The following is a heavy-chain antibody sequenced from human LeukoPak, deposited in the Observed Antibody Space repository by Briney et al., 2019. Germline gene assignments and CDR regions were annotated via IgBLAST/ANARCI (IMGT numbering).Heavy chain of an antibody. J-gene: IGHJ4*02. CDR3: ARGSMVRGVHLDY. CDR1: GYTFTGYY. V-gene: IGHV1-2*02. Sequence: ASVKVSCKAPGYTFTGYYMHWVRQAPGQGLEWMGWINPNSGGTNYAQKFQGRVTMTRDTSISTAYMELSRLRSDDTAVYYCARGSMVRGVHLDYWGQGTLVTVSS. CDR2: INPNSGGT. D-gene: IGHD3-10*01.